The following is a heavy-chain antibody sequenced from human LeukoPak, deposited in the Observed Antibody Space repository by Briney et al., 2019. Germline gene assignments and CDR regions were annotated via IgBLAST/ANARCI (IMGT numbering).Heavy chain of an antibody. CDR2: ICGSGGST. D-gene: IGHD3-22*01. Sequence: GGSLRLSCVPSGFSFSNYAMSWVRQAPGKGLERVSSICGSGGSTHYVDSVKGRFTISRDKTKNTLYLQMNSLRAEDTAVYYCAKSSYYDASGYYREYYFDSWGQGTLVTVSS. CDR3: AKSSYYDASGYYREYYFDS. J-gene: IGHJ4*02. V-gene: IGHV3-23*01. CDR1: GFSFSNYA.